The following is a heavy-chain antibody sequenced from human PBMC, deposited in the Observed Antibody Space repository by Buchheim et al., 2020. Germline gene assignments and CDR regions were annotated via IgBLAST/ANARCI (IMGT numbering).Heavy chain of an antibody. V-gene: IGHV4-4*02. CDR3: ASYSHVPYYYDSSGYLFDY. CDR2: IYHSGST. CDR1: GGSISSSNW. J-gene: IGHJ4*02. Sequence: QVQLQESGPGLVKPSGTLSLTCAVSGGSISSSNWWSWVRQPPGKGLEWIGEIYHSGSTNYNPSLKSRVTISVDKSKNQFSPKRSSVTAADTAVYYCASYSHVPYYYDSSGYLFDYWGQGTL. D-gene: IGHD3-22*01.